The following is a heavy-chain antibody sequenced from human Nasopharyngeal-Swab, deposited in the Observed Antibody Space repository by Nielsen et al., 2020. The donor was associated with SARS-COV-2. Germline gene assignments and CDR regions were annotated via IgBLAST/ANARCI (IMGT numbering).Heavy chain of an antibody. V-gene: IGHV3-30*18. J-gene: IGHJ6*02. CDR3: AKFLTVTPVVTFSYGMDV. D-gene: IGHD4-23*01. CDR1: GFRFSSYG. CDR2: MSHDGSNE. Sequence: LSLTCAASGFRFSSYGMNWVRQAAGKGLEWVAVMSHDGSNEDYADSVKGRFTVSRDNSKNLFYLQMNSLRVEDTAMYFCAKFLTVTPVVTFSYGMDVWGQGTTVTVSS.